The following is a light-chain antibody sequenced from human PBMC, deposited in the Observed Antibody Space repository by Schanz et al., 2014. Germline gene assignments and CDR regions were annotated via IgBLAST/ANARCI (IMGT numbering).Light chain of an antibody. V-gene: IGKV3-20*01. CDR3: QQYGDSPYT. CDR2: GAS. CDR1: QSVSSH. Sequence: IVMTQSPATLSVSPGERATLSCRASQSVSSHLVWYQQKFGQAPRLLIYGASSRATGIPDRFSGSGSGTDFTLTISRLEPEDFAVYYCQQYGDSPYTFGQGTKLEIK. J-gene: IGKJ2*01.